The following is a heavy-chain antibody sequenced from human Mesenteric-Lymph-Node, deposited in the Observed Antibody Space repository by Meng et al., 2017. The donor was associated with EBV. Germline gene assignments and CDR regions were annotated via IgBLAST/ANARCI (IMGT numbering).Heavy chain of an antibody. CDR1: GFSLSTSGVG. CDR3: AHRTSNCFDP. Sequence: QFHLKESGPTLVNPTQTLTLSCTVSGFSLSTSGVGVGWIRQPPGKALEWLALIYWDDDKRYSPSLKTRLTITKDTSENQVVLTMTNMDPVDAATYYCAHRTSNCFDPWGQGTLVTVSS. J-gene: IGHJ5*02. V-gene: IGHV2-5*02. CDR2: IYWDDDK.